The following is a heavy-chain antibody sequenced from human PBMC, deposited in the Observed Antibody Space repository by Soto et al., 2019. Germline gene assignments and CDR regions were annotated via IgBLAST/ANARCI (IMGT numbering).Heavy chain of an antibody. D-gene: IGHD2-15*01. CDR1: GFTFTSSA. J-gene: IGHJ6*02. CDR2: IVVGSGNT. Sequence: ASVKVSCKASGFTFTSSAVQWVRQARGQRLEWIGWIVVGSGNTNYAQKFQKRVTITRDMSTSTAYMELSSLRSEDTAVYYCAGRYCSGGSCYNYYGMDVWGQGTTVTVSS. CDR3: AGRYCSGGSCYNYYGMDV. V-gene: IGHV1-58*01.